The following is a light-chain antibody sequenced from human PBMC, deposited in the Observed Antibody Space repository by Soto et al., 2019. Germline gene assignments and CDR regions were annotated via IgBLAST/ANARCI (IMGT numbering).Light chain of an antibody. CDR3: CSYAGTYTYV. J-gene: IGLJ1*01. CDR2: DVT. Sequence: QSALTQPRSVAGSPGQAVTISCTGTSSNVGRYKYVSWYQHHPGKAPKLMIYDVTMRPSGVTDRFSGSKSGNTASLTIAGLQAEDEADYYFCSYAGTYTYVFGTGTKLTVL. CDR1: SSNVGRYKY. V-gene: IGLV2-11*01.